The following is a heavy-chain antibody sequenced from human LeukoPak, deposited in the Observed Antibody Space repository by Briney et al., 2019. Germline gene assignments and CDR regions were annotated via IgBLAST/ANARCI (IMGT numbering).Heavy chain of an antibody. CDR3: VKGPLVRLDY. J-gene: IGHJ4*02. CDR1: GFTFGDYA. V-gene: IGHV3-23*01. D-gene: IGHD6-13*01. CDR2: INGGGGST. Sequence: GGSLRLSCTASGFTFGDYAMSWFRQAPGKGLEWVSAINGGGGSTYYADSVKGRFTISRDNSKNTLFLQMNSLRVEDTAVYYCVKGPLVRLDYWGQGTLVTVSS.